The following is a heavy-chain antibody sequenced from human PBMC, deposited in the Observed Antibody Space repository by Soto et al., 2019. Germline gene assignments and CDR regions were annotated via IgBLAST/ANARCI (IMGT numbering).Heavy chain of an antibody. D-gene: IGHD3-10*01. CDR2: IYYSGST. V-gene: IGHV4-31*03. J-gene: IGHJ4*02. CDR3: ARVDRYYGSGSSLDY. CDR1: GGSISSGGYY. Sequence: QVQLQESGPGLVKPSQTLSLTCTVSGGSISSGGYYWSWILQHPGKGLEWIGYIYYSGSTYYNPSLKSRVTISVDTSKNQCSLKLSSVTAAGTVVYYCARVDRYYGSGSSLDYWGQGSLVTVSS.